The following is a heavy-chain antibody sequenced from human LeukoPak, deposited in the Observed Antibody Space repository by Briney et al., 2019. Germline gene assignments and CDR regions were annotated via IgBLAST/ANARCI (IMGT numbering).Heavy chain of an antibody. Sequence: ASVKVSCKASGHTFTGYYMHWVRQAPGQGLEWMGGIIPIFGTANYAQKFQGRVTITADESTSTAYMELSSLRSEDTAVYYCASGDSYFDYWGQGTLVTVSS. CDR3: ASGDSYFDY. CDR2: IIPIFGTA. D-gene: IGHD3-10*01. V-gene: IGHV1-69*13. J-gene: IGHJ4*02. CDR1: GHTFTGYY.